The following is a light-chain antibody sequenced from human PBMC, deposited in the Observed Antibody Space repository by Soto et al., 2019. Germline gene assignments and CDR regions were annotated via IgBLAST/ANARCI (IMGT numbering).Light chain of an antibody. Sequence: MMQYPATLSASHGDSATISWRASQSVSSNVAWYQQIPGKAPKLLIYGASSRATGIPARFSGSGSGTEFTLTISSLQSEDFATYYCHQYDNGPYTFGQGTKVDIK. CDR2: GAS. J-gene: IGKJ2*01. CDR1: QSVSSN. V-gene: IGKV3-15*01. CDR3: HQYDNGPYT.